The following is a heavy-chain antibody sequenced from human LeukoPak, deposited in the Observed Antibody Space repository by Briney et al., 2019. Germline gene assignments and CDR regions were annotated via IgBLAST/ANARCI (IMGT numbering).Heavy chain of an antibody. V-gene: IGHV3-23*01. CDR1: GFTFSSYG. J-gene: IGHJ5*02. Sequence: GGSLRLSCAASGFTFSSYGMSWVRQAPGKGLEWVSAISGSGGSTYYADSVKGRFTISRDNAKNSLFLQMSSLRAEDTAVYYCARDKSDWSLDPWGQGTPVTVSS. D-gene: IGHD3-9*01. CDR3: ARDKSDWSLDP. CDR2: ISGSGGST.